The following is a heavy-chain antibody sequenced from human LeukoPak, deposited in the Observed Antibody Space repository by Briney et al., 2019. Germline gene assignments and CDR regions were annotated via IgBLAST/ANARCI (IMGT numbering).Heavy chain of an antibody. CDR2: LGGSGGST. Sequence: GGSLRLSCAASGFTFSSYAMSWVRQAQGKGLEWGSALGGSGGSTYYADSVKGRFTISRDNSKNTLYLQMNSLRAEDTAVYYCAKVEQRFPYFDYWGQGTLVTVSS. D-gene: IGHD1/OR15-1a*01. CDR1: GFTFSSYA. V-gene: IGHV3-23*01. J-gene: IGHJ4*02. CDR3: AKVEQRFPYFDY.